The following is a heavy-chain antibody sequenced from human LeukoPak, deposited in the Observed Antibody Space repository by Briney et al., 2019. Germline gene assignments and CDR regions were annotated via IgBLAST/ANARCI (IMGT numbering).Heavy chain of an antibody. CDR2: IDTSGST. CDR1: GGSIGSRSHY. V-gene: IGHV4-61*02. Sequence: SETLSLTCTVSGGSIGSRSHYWSWVRKPAGKGLEWIGRIDTSGSTNYNPSLKSRVTISVDPSENQFSLGLSSVTAADTAVYYCARVIHAWYYFDYWGQGILVTVSS. CDR3: ARVIHAWYYFDY. D-gene: IGHD2-2*01. J-gene: IGHJ4*02.